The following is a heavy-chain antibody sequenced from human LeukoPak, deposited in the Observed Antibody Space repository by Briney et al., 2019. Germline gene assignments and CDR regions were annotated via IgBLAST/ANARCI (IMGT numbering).Heavy chain of an antibody. CDR2: ISDDSSFT. V-gene: IGHV3-23*01. CDR1: GLVFGKYA. CDR3: AKGRCSGPGCDSFDY. Sequence: GGSLRLSCAASGLVFGKYAMAWVRQAPGKGLECVSFISDDSSFTYYLDSVKGRSTIFRDNSKNTLYLHMNSLKAEDTAVYYCAKGRCSGPGCDSFDYWGQGTLVTVSS. D-gene: IGHD5-12*01. J-gene: IGHJ4*02.